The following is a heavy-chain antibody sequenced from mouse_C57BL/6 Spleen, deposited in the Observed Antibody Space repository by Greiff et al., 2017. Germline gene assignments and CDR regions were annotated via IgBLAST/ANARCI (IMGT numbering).Heavy chain of an antibody. V-gene: IGHV5-17*01. CDR2: ISSGSSTI. D-gene: IGHD4-1*01. J-gene: IGHJ2*01. CDR3: ARWGLTGTY. CDR1: GFTFSDYG. Sequence: EVKVVESGGGLVKPGGSLKLSCAASGFTFSDYGMHWVRQAPEQGLEWVAYISSGSSTIYYADTVKGRFTISRDNAKNTLFLQMTSLRSEDTAMYYCARWGLTGTYWGQGTTLTVSS.